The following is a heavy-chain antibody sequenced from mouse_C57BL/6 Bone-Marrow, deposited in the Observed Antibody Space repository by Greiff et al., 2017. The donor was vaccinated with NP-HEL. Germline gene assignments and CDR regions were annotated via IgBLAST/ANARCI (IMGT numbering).Heavy chain of an antibody. CDR1: GFSFNTYA. V-gene: IGHV10-1*01. CDR2: IRSKSNNYAT. J-gene: IGHJ2*01. CDR3: VRQCYDGYYLDY. D-gene: IGHD2-3*01. Sequence: EVKLVESGGGLVQPKGSLKLSCAASGFSFNTYAMNWVRQAPGQGLEWVARIRSKSNNYATYYADSLKDRFTISRDDSESMLYLQMNNLKTEDTAMYYCVRQCYDGYYLDYGGQGTTPTVSS.